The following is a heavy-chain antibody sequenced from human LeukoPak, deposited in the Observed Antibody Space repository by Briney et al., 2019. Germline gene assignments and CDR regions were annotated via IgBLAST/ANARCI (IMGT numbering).Heavy chain of an antibody. CDR2: TSDRGTT. CDR3: TRGKTVTFEN. V-gene: IGHV4-34*01. J-gene: IGHJ4*02. D-gene: IGHD2-21*02. Sequence: SETLSLTCAVYGDSMSTFFWNWIRQPPGKGLEWIGETSDRGTTTYNSAFKSRVTISLDTSKRRFSLTLTSVAAADTAVYYCTRGKTVTFENWGQGSLVTVSS. CDR1: GDSMSTFF.